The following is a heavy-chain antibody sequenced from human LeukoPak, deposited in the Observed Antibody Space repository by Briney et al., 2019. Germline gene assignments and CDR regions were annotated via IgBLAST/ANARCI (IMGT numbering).Heavy chain of an antibody. Sequence: PGGSLRLSCAASGFTFSSYSMNWVRQAPGKGLEWVSSISSSSSYIYYADSVKGRFTISRDNAKNSLYLQMNSLRAEDTAVYYCAREGKQQLTSYFDYWGQGTLVTVSS. CDR2: ISSSSSYI. D-gene: IGHD6-13*01. V-gene: IGHV3-21*01. J-gene: IGHJ4*02. CDR3: AREGKQQLTSYFDY. CDR1: GFTFSSYS.